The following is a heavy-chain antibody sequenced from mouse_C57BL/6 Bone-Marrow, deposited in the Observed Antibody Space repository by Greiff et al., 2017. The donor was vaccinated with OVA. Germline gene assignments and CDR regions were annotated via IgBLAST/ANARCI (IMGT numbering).Heavy chain of an antibody. CDR2: ISDGGSYT. V-gene: IGHV5-4*01. CDR3: ARDGGWLLRFDY. CDR1: GFTFSSYA. Sequence: DVKLVESGGGLVKPGGSLKLSCAASGFTFSSYAMSWVRQTPEKRLEWVATISDGGSYTYYPDNVKGRFTISRDNAKNNLYLQMSHLKSEDTAMYYCARDGGWLLRFDYWGQGTTLTVSS. J-gene: IGHJ2*01. D-gene: IGHD2-3*01.